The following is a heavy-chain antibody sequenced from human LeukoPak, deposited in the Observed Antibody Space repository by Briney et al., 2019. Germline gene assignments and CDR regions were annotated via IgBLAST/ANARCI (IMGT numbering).Heavy chain of an antibody. CDR2: IIPIFGTA. J-gene: IGHJ6*03. CDR3: ARLVSPYYYYYMDV. D-gene: IGHD3-9*01. V-gene: IGHV1-69*05. CDR1: GGTFSSYG. Sequence: SVKVPCKASGGTFSSYGINWVRQAPGQGLEWMGGIIPIFGTANYAQKFQGRVTITTDESATTTDMNLSSLTSEDTAVYYCARLVSPYYYYYMDVWGKGTTVTVSS.